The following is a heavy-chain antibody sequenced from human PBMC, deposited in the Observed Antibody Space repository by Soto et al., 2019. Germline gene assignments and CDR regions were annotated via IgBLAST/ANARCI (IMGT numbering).Heavy chain of an antibody. CDR3: VKGYSIYAGVFDL. Sequence: GGSLRLSCTTCGFRFRSYAMSWVRQVPGQGLEWVSSILDSGDETHYADSVKDRFTISRDNSKNTLYLHMNSLRGEDTAIYYCVKGYSIYAGVFDLWGQGTQVTVSS. D-gene: IGHD2-2*01. CDR1: GFRFRSYA. CDR2: ILDSGDET. V-gene: IGHV3-23*01. J-gene: IGHJ3*01.